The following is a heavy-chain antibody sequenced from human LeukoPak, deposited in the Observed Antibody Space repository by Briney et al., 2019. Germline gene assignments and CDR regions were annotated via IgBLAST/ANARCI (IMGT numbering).Heavy chain of an antibody. CDR1: GFTFSSYA. V-gene: IGHV4-39*07. J-gene: IGHJ6*03. CDR3: ARDRLDYRNPAPNGYMDV. Sequence: GSLRLSCAASGFTFSSYAMSWVRQAPGKGLEWIGTISYIGNSYYNPSLKSRATISVDTSKNQFSLNLSSVTAADTAVYYCARDRLDYRNPAPNGYMDVWGKGTTVTVSS. CDR2: ISYIGNS. D-gene: IGHD4-11*01.